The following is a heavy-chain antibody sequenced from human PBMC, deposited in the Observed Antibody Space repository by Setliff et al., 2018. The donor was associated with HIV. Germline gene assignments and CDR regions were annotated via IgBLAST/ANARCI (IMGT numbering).Heavy chain of an antibody. Sequence: SETLSLTCTVSGGSISPYYWGWIRQPPGKGLEWIGSIFNDGRTYYNPSLKSRVTIPMDTSTNQFSLKLTSVTAADTAVYFCARHFPSISLFFGDPGPFDRWGQGALVTVSS. V-gene: IGHV4-39*01. D-gene: IGHD3-10*01. J-gene: IGHJ4*02. CDR2: IFNDGRT. CDR3: ARHFPSISLFFGDPGPFDR. CDR1: GGSISPYY.